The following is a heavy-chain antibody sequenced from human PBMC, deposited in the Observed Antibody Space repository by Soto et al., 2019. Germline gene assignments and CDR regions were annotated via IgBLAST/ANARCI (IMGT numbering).Heavy chain of an antibody. CDR1: GYTFTSYD. J-gene: IGHJ3*02. V-gene: IGHV1-8*01. CDR3: ARDPRVRPPPDAFDI. CDR2: MNPNSGNT. Sequence: GASVKVSCKASGYTFTSYDINWVRQATGQGLEWMGWMNPNSGNTAYAQKFQGRVTLTRNTSISTAYMELSSLRSEDTAVYYCARDPRVRPPPDAFDICGKGTLVTVS.